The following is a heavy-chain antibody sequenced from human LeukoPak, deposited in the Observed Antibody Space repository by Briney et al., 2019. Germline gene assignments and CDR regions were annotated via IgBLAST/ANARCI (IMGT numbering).Heavy chain of an antibody. V-gene: IGHV3-23*01. J-gene: IGHJ5*02. CDR3: AKSGGVRFDP. CDR1: GGSFSGYY. Sequence: ETLSLTCAVYGGSFSGYYWSWVRQAPGKGLEWVSAISGRDGSTKYADSVKGRFTISRDTSKNTLYLQMNSLRADDTAVYYCAKSGGVRFDPWGQGILVTVSS. D-gene: IGHD3-16*01. CDR2: ISGRDGST.